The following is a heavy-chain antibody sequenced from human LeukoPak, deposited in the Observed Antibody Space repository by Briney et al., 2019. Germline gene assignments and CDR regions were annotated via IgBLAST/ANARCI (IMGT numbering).Heavy chain of an antibody. D-gene: IGHD4-23*01. CDR2: IKQDGSEK. J-gene: IGHJ4*02. Sequence: GGSLRLSCAASGFTFSSYWLSWVRQAPGKGLEWVANIKQDGSEKYYVDSVKGRFTISRDNAKNSPYLQMNSLRAEDTAVYYCARDLSGSYGGFDYWGQGTLVTVSS. V-gene: IGHV3-7*01. CDR1: GFTFSSYW. CDR3: ARDLSGSYGGFDY.